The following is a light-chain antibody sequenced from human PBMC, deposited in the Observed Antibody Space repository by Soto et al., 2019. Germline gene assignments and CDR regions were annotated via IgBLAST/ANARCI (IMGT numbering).Light chain of an antibody. CDR3: QQSKSYSWA. CDR2: DAS. CDR1: QSISSW. J-gene: IGKJ1*01. Sequence: DIQMTQSPSTLSASVGDRVTITCRASQSISSWLAWYQQKPGKAPKLLIYDASSLESGVPSRFNGSGSGTEFTLTISSLQTDDFATYYCQQSKSYSWAFGQGTKVEIK. V-gene: IGKV1-5*01.